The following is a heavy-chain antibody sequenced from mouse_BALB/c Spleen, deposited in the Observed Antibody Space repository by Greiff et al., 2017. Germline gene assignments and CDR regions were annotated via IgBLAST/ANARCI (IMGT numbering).Heavy chain of an antibody. Sequence: EVKLQESGPGLVKPSQSLSLTCTVTGYSITSDYAWNWIRQFPGNKLEWMGYISYSGSTSYNPSLKSRISITRDTSKNQFFLQLNSVTTEDTATYYCARLPAASYWGQGTTLTVSS. CDR2: ISYSGST. V-gene: IGHV3-2*02. CDR3: ARLPAASY. CDR1: GYSITSDYA. J-gene: IGHJ2*01.